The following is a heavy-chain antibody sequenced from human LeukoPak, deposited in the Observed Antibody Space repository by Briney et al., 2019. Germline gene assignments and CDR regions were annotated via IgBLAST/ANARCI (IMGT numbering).Heavy chain of an antibody. V-gene: IGHV1-69*05. CDR3: ARDRGGYSYGYYYYYYMDV. D-gene: IGHD5-18*01. CDR1: GGTFSSYA. CDR2: IIPIFGTA. J-gene: IGHJ6*03. Sequence: SVKVSCKASGGTFSSYAISWVRQAPGQGLEWMGGIIPIFGTANYAQKFQGRVTITTDESTSTAYMELSSLRSEDTAVYYCARDRGGYSYGYYYYYYMDVRGKGPTVTVSS.